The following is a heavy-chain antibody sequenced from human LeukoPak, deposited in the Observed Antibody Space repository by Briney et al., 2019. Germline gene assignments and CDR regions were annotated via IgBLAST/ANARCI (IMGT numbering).Heavy chain of an antibody. CDR3: ARLSGDITVFDL. D-gene: IGHD1-20*01. V-gene: IGHV3-7*01. Sequence: GGSLRHSSEASGFTFCSYWLRWLPPAPGKGLEWVASIKRGGSVKKYVDPVQGRFTASRDNTKNSLYLQMNSLRADDTAVYYCARLSGDITVFDLWGQGTLVTVSS. CDR2: IKRGGSVK. CDR1: GFTFCSYW. J-gene: IGHJ4*02.